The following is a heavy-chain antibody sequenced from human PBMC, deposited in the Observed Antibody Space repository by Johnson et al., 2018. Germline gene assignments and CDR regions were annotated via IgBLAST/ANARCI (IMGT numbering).Heavy chain of an antibody. Sequence: VQLVESGGVVVQPGGSWGLPCAASGFTLGEYAMNWFGQARGKGVEGVLFILGYGVSTYMAASVKGRFPISRDNTKNSLYLQMNSLRAEDTALYYCAKAVGSSSTYFMDVWGKGTTVIVSS. CDR1: GFTLGEYA. D-gene: IGHD2-2*01. V-gene: IGHV3-43D*03. J-gene: IGHJ6*03. CDR3: AKAVGSSSTYFMDV. CDR2: ILGYGVST.